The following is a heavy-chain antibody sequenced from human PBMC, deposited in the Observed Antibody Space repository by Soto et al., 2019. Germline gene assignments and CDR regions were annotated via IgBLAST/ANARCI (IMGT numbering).Heavy chain of an antibody. Sequence: SETLSLTCTVSGGSISSYYWSWIRQPPGKGLEWIGYIYYSGSTNYNPSLKSRVTISVDTSKNQFSLKLSSVTAADAAVYYCARDCSGGSCYPGVGMDVWGQGTTVTVSS. D-gene: IGHD2-15*01. CDR1: GGSISSYY. CDR2: IYYSGST. V-gene: IGHV4-59*01. CDR3: ARDCSGGSCYPGVGMDV. J-gene: IGHJ6*02.